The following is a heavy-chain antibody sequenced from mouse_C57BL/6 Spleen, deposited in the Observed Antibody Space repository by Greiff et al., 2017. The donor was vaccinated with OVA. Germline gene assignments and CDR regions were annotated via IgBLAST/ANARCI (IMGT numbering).Heavy chain of an antibody. CDR3: AYSNSLDY. V-gene: IGHV1-64*01. Sequence: QVQLQQPGAELVKPGASVKLSSKPFGYPFPSYWSHWVKQRPGQGLEWIGMIHPNSGSTNYNEKFKSKATLTVDKSSSTAYMQLSSLTSEDSAVYYCAYSNSLDYWGQGTTLTVSS. CDR1: GYPFPSYW. J-gene: IGHJ2*01. CDR2: IHPNSGST. D-gene: IGHD2-5*01.